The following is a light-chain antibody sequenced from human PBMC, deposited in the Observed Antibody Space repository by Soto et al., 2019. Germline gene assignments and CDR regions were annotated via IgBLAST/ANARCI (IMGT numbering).Light chain of an antibody. CDR3: CSYAGHSTYII. CDR2: EDD. Sequence: QSVLTQPASVSGSPGQSITISCTGSSSDVGGYNLVSWYQQHPGRAPKLIIHEDDKRPSGVSNRFSGSKSGNTASLTISGLQGEDEADYYCCSYAGHSTYIIFGGGTKVTVL. V-gene: IGLV2-23*01. CDR1: SSDVGGYNL. J-gene: IGLJ2*01.